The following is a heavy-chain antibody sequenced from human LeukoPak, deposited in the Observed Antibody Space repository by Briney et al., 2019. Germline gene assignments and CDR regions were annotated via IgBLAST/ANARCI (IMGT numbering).Heavy chain of an antibody. Sequence: GRSLRLSCAASGFTFKSYTMHWVRQAPGKGLEWVAVISYDGSNKHYADSVKGRFIISRDNSKNTLYLQMNSLRAEDTAVYYCVRERGDSSGYYWDYWGQGTLVTVSS. CDR2: ISYDGSNK. CDR1: GFTFKSYT. V-gene: IGHV3-30-3*01. D-gene: IGHD3-22*01. CDR3: VRERGDSSGYYWDY. J-gene: IGHJ4*02.